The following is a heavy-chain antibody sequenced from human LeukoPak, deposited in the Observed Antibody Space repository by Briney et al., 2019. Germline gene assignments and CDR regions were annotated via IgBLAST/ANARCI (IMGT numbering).Heavy chain of an antibody. CDR2: INSDGSST. Sequence: GGSLRLSCAASGFTFSSYWMHWVRQAPGKGLVWVSRINSDGSSTSYADSVKGRFTISRDDAKNTLYLQMNSLRAEDTAVYYCASLHYDFWSGDYWGQGTLVTVSS. D-gene: IGHD3-3*01. CDR3: ASLHYDFWSGDY. CDR1: GFTFSSYW. V-gene: IGHV3-74*01. J-gene: IGHJ4*02.